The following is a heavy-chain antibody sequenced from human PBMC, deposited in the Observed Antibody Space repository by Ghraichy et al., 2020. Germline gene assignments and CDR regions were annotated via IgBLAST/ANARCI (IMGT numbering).Heavy chain of an antibody. CDR3: AYYYASGRSVDY. J-gene: IGHJ4*02. Sequence: SGPTLVKPTQTLTLTCTFSGFSLSTSGVGVGWIRQPPGKALEWLALIYWDDDKRYSPSLKSRLTITKDTSKNQVVLTMTNMDTVDTATYYCAYYYASGRSVDYWGQGTLVTVSS. CDR2: IYWDDDK. V-gene: IGHV2-5*02. CDR1: GFSLSTSGVG. D-gene: IGHD3-10*01.